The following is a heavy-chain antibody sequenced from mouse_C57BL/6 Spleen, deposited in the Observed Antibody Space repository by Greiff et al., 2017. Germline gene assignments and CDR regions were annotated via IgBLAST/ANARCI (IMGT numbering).Heavy chain of an antibody. CDR1: GFTFSSYA. Sequence: EVKVVESGGGLVKPGGSLKLSCAASGFTFSSYAMSWVRQTPEKRLEWVATISDGGSYTYYPDNVKGRFTISRDNAKNNLYLQMSHLKSEDTAMYYCAREWGGYYDYFDYWGQGTTLTVSS. CDR3: AREWGGYYDYFDY. J-gene: IGHJ2*01. CDR2: ISDGGSYT. V-gene: IGHV5-4*01. D-gene: IGHD2-3*01.